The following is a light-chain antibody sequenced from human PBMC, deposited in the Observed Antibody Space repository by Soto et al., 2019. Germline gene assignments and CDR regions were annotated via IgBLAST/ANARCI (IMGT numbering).Light chain of an antibody. Sequence: DLQMTQSPSTLSASVGDRVTITCRASQSIDRWLAWYQQRPGRAPKLLIYDVANLETGVPSRFSGSGSETEFTLTISSLQPGDFAIYYCQQYNSYPLTFGGGTKVEIK. CDR1: QSIDRW. J-gene: IGKJ4*01. CDR3: QQYNSYPLT. CDR2: DVA. V-gene: IGKV1-5*01.